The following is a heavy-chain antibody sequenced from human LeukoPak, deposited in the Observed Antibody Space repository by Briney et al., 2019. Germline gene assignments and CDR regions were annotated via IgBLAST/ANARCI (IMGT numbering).Heavy chain of an antibody. Sequence: GGSLRLSCAASGFTFSNYWMSWVRQAPGKGLEWVANINEDGNKKYYADSVKGRFTISRDNAKNSLSLQMNSLRLEGTAVYYCARFDSRRAFDIWGQGTMVTVSS. CDR2: INEDGNKK. CDR1: GFTFSNYW. J-gene: IGHJ3*02. CDR3: ARFDSRRAFDI. V-gene: IGHV3-7*01. D-gene: IGHD1-14*01.